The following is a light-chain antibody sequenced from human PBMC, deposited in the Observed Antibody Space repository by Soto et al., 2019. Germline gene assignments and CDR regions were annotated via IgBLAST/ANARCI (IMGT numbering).Light chain of an antibody. CDR2: DAS. CDR1: QDITNY. CDR3: QQYEDLPLT. V-gene: IGKV1-33*01. Sequence: DIQMTQSPSSLSASVGDRVTITCHASQDITNYLNWYQQKPGNAPKLLIFDASNVETGVPSRFTGSGSGTDFTFTISSLQPEDIATYFCQQYEDLPLTFGGGTKVEIK. J-gene: IGKJ4*01.